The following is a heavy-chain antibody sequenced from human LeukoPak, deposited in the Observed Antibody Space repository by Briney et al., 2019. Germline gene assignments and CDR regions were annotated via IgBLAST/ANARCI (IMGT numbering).Heavy chain of an antibody. CDR1: GFTFSDYY. D-gene: IGHD2-2*01. CDR3: ARLYCSTARCYDAFDI. J-gene: IGHJ3*02. CDR2: ISSSGSTR. Sequence: PGGSLRLSCAASGFTFSDYYMSWIRQAPGKGLEWVSYISSSGSTRYYADSVKGRFTISRDNAKNSLYLQMNSLRAEDTAVYYCARLYCSTARCYDAFDIWGQGTMVTVSS. V-gene: IGHV3-11*04.